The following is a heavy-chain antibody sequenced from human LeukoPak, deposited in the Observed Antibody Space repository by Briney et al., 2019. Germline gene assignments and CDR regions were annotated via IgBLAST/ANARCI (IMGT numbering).Heavy chain of an antibody. CDR2: IYSGDSHA. Sequence: GESLQISCKGSGYSFTYWIGWVRQMPGKGLEWMGIIYSGDSHAKYSPSFQGRVTNSADKSISTAYLQWSSLEASDTAMYYCASARHGDYVWDYWGQGTLVTVSS. J-gene: IGHJ4*02. D-gene: IGHD4-17*01. V-gene: IGHV5-51*01. CDR1: GYSFTYW. CDR3: ASARHGDYVWDY.